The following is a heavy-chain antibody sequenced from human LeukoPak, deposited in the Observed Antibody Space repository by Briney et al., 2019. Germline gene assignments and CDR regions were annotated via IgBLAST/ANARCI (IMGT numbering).Heavy chain of an antibody. CDR3: ARDRDIVVVPAARNAFDN. J-gene: IGHJ3*02. CDR2: ISSSSSYI. CDR1: GFTFSSYS. D-gene: IGHD2-2*01. Sequence: GGSLRLSCAASGFTFSSYSMNWVRQAPGKGLEWVSSISSSSSYIYYADSVKGRFTISRDNAKNSLYLQMNSLRAEDTAVYYCARDRDIVVVPAARNAFDNWGQGTMVTVSS. V-gene: IGHV3-21*01.